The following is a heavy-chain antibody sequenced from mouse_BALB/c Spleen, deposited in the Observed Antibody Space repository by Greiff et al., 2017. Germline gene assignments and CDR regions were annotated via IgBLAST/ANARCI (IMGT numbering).Heavy chain of an antibody. V-gene: IGHV1-77*01. CDR3: ARRLTGTIWYFDV. J-gene: IGHJ1*01. Sequence: QVQLKQSGPELVKPGASVKMSCKASGYTFTDYVISWVKQRTGQGLEWIGEIYPGSGSTYYNEKFKGKATLTADKSSNTAYMQLSSLTSEDSAVYFCARRLTGTIWYFDVWGAGTTVTVSS. CDR1: GYTFTDYV. D-gene: IGHD4-1*01. CDR2: IYPGSGST.